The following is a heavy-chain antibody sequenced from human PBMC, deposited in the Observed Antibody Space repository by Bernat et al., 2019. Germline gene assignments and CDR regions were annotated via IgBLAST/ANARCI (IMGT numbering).Heavy chain of an antibody. J-gene: IGHJ4*02. CDR1: GFIFSSYN. Sequence: QVHLMESGGGVVQPGRSLRLSCAASGFIFSSYNMHWVRQAPGKGLEWVAIIWYDGSNKFYADSVKGRFTISRDNSKNTLYLQMNNMGAEDTAVYYCARDLVGGSFDCWGQGTLVTVFS. CDR2: IWYDGSNK. CDR3: ARDLVGGSFDC. V-gene: IGHV3-33*01. D-gene: IGHD1-26*01.